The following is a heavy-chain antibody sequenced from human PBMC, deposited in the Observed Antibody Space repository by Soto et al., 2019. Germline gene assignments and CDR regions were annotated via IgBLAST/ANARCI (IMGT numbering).Heavy chain of an antibody. CDR2: MNPNSGNT. J-gene: IGHJ4*02. CDR3: ARPRRDVFWSGYYYYFDY. CDR1: GYTFTSYD. Sequence: ASVKVSCKASGYTFTSYDINWVRQATGQGLEWMGWMNPNSGNTGYAQKFQGRVTMTRNTSISTAYMELSSLRSEDTAVYYCARPRRDVFWSGYYYYFDYWGQGTLVTVSS. V-gene: IGHV1-8*01. D-gene: IGHD3-3*01.